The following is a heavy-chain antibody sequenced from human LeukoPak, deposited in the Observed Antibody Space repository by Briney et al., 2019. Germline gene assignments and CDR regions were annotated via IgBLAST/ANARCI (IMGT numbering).Heavy chain of an antibody. V-gene: IGHV1-2*02. Sequence: ASVKVSCKASGYTFTGYYMHWVRQAPGQGLEWMGWINPNSGGTNYAQNFQGRVTMTRDTSISIAYMELSSLRSDDTAVYYCARDFLGYCTTTSCYDVVFDYWGQGTLVTVSS. CDR2: INPNSGGT. D-gene: IGHD2-2*01. CDR1: GYTFTGYY. CDR3: ARDFLGYCTTTSCYDVVFDY. J-gene: IGHJ4*02.